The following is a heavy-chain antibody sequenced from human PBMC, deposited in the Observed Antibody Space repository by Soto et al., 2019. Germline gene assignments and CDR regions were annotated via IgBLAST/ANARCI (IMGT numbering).Heavy chain of an antibody. J-gene: IGHJ3*02. V-gene: IGHV3-21*01. CDR3: ARGAYCGGDCYLPDAFDI. Sequence: RRLSWAASGFTFSSYSMNLVRQAPGKGLEWVSSISSSSSYIYYADSVKGRFTISRDNAKNSLYLQMNSMRAKDTAVYYCARGAYCGGDCYLPDAFDIWGQGTMVTVSS. CDR2: ISSSSSYI. D-gene: IGHD2-21*02. CDR1: GFTFSSYS.